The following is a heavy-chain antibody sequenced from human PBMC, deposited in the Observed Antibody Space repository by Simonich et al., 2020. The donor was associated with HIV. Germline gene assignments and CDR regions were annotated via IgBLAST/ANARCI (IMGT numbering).Heavy chain of an antibody. CDR1: GFTFSSYG. Sequence: EVQVVESGGGVVQPGRSLRLSCAASGFTFSSYGMHWVRQAPGKGLEWVGRMKSKTDGETADYAAPVKGRFTISRHDSKNTLYLQMNSLKTEDTAVYYCTTDPNWEGGNYYYYYMDVWGKGSTVTVSS. J-gene: IGHJ6*03. CDR2: MKSKTDGETA. V-gene: IGHV3-15*01. D-gene: IGHD7-27*01. CDR3: TTDPNWEGGNYYYYYMDV.